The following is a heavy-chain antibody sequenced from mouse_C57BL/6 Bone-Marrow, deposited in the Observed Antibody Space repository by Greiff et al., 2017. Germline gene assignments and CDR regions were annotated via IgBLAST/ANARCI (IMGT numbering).Heavy chain of an antibody. CDR3: ARVYDGYHWYFDV. CDR1: GYSITSGYY. V-gene: IGHV3-6*01. J-gene: IGHJ1*03. D-gene: IGHD2-3*01. CDR2: ISYDGSN. Sequence: EVQVVESGPGLVKPSQSLSLTCSVTGYSITSGYYWNWIRQFPGNKLEWMGYISYDGSNNYNPSLKNRISITRDTSKNQFFLKLNSVTTEDTATYYCARVYDGYHWYFDVWGTGTTVTVSS.